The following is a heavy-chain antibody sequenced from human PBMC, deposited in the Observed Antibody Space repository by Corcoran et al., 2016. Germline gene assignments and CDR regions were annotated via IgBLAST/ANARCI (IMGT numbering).Heavy chain of an antibody. V-gene: IGHV1-69*01. CDR1: GGTFSSYA. CDR3: AGGQKSSVYCRGGSCFMDV. D-gene: IGHD2-15*01. Sequence: QVQLVQSGAEVKKPGSSVKVSCKASGGTFSSYAISWVRQAPGQGLEWMGGIIPIFGTANYAQKFQGRGTITADESTSTAYMELSSLRSEDTAVYYCAGGQKSSVYCRGGSCFMDVWGQGTTVTVSS. CDR2: IIPIFGTA. J-gene: IGHJ6*02.